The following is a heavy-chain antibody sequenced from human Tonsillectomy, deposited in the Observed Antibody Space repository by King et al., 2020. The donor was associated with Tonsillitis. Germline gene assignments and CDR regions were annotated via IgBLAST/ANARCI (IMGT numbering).Heavy chain of an antibody. V-gene: IGHV3-53*01. CDR1: GCTVSSNY. CDR3: ARDRGLSLYYYYGMDV. Sequence: VQLVESGGGLIQPGGSLRLSCAASGCTVSSNYMSWVRQAPGRGLEWVSVIYSCGSTYYAASVKGRFTISRDNSKNTLYLQMNSLSAEDTAVYYCARDRGLSLYYYYGMDVWGQGTTVTVSS. D-gene: IGHD3-10*01. J-gene: IGHJ6*02. CDR2: IYSCGST.